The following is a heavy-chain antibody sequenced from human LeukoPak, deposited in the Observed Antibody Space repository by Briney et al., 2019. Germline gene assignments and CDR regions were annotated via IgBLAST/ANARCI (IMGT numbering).Heavy chain of an antibody. CDR1: GYSLTVCL. CDR3: AIICGGSWYLWFDP. Sequence: ASLKVSCKASGYSLTVCLLRWVCPAPEQGRGWMCWINPNSGGTNYAQNFQGRFTMTRDTSVNTLYMELSSLRYDDTAMYYCAIICGGSWYLWFDPWGRGTLVTVSS. J-gene: IGHJ5*02. CDR2: INPNSGGT. V-gene: IGHV1-2*02. D-gene: IGHD6-13*01.